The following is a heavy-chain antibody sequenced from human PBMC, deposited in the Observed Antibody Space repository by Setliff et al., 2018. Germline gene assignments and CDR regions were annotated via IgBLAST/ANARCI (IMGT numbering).Heavy chain of an antibody. D-gene: IGHD4-4*01. V-gene: IGHV4-38-2*02. Sequence: SETLSLTCAVSGYSISSGYYWGWIRRPPGKGLEWIGIIYHSGSTYYNPSLKSRVTISVDTSKNQFSLKMSSVSAADTAVYYCAKEGDYNTRGSNCFDPWGQGTLVTSPQ. CDR3: AKEGDYNTRGSNCFDP. CDR2: IYHSGST. CDR1: GYSISSGYY. J-gene: IGHJ5*02.